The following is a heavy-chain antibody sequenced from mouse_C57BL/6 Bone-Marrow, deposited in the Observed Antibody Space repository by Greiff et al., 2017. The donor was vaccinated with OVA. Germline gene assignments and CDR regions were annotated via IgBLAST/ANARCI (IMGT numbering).Heavy chain of an antibody. V-gene: IGHV6-3*01. D-gene: IGHD1-1*01. J-gene: IGHJ3*01. Sequence: EVKLMESGGGLVQPGGSMKLSCVASGFTFSNYWMNWVRQSPEKGLEWVAQFRLKSDNYATHYAESVKGRFTISRDDSKSSVYLQKNNLRAEDTGIYYCTGPYYYGSNADWGQGTLVTVSA. CDR1: GFTFSNYW. CDR3: TGPYYYGSNAD. CDR2: FRLKSDNYAT.